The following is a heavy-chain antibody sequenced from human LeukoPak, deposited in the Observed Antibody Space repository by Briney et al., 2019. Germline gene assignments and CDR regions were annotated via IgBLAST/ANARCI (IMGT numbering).Heavy chain of an antibody. CDR2: IYYSGST. Sequence: SETLSLTCTVSGGSISSYYWSWIRQPPGKGLEWIGYIYYSGSTNYNPSLKSRVTISVDTSKNQFSLKLSSVTAADTAVYYCARGGSYYDSSGDNWFDPWGQGTLVTVSS. J-gene: IGHJ5*02. CDR1: GGSISSYY. CDR3: ARGGSYYDSSGDNWFDP. V-gene: IGHV4-59*01. D-gene: IGHD3-22*01.